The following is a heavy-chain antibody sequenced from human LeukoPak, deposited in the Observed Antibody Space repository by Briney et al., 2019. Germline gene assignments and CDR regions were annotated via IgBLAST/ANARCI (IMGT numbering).Heavy chain of an antibody. D-gene: IGHD3-9*01. Sequence: GESLKISCEGAGYSFTNYWIGWGRQMPGKGLEWMGIIYPGDSGTKYSPSFQGQVYISVDKSLSTPYLQWRSLNASDTALYYCARHYDILTGFDYWGQGTLVTVSS. CDR2: IYPGDSGT. V-gene: IGHV5-51*01. J-gene: IGHJ4*02. CDR3: ARHYDILTGFDY. CDR1: GYSFTNYW.